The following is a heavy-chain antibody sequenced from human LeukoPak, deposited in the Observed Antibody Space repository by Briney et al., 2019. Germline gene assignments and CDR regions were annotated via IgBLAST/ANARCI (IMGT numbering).Heavy chain of an antibody. CDR3: AKDPSVVPAAQYYFDY. CDR1: GFTFSSYA. V-gene: IGHV3-23*01. D-gene: IGHD2-2*01. CDR2: ISGSGGST. Sequence: GGSLRLSCAASGFTFSSYAMSWVRQAPGKGLEWVSAISGSGGSTYYADSVKGRFTISRDNSKNTLYLQMNSLRAEDTAVYYCAKDPSVVPAAQYYFDYWGQGTLVAVSS. J-gene: IGHJ4*02.